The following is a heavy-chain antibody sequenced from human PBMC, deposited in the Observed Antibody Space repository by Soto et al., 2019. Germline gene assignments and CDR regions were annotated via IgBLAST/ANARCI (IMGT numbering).Heavy chain of an antibody. Sequence: QITLKESGPTLVRPTQTLTLTCTFSGFSPSTSGVGVGWIRQPPGKALEWLALIYWDDDKRYSPSLKSRLTITKDNSKNQVVLTMTNMDPVDTATYYCAHSRCGGDCLQSYSSHYYYGMDVWGQGTTVTVSS. D-gene: IGHD2-21*02. CDR3: AHSRCGGDCLQSYSSHYYYGMDV. CDR1: GFSPSTSGVG. V-gene: IGHV2-5*02. CDR2: IYWDDDK. J-gene: IGHJ6*02.